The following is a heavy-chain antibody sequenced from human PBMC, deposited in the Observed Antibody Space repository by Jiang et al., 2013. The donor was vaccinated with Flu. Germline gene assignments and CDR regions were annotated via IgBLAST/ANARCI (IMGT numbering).Heavy chain of an antibody. J-gene: IGHJ6*02. CDR3: ARDSRTLTTPRGLDI. V-gene: IGHV4-59*01. D-gene: IGHD1-1*01. CDR1: GASISSYY. CDR2: VFYGGYT. Sequence: GPGLVKPSETLSLTCAVSGASISSYYWAWIRQSPGKGLEWIGYVFYGGYTNYNPSLKSRVTLSVDTSKNEVSMRLTFVTAADTAVYFCARDSRTLTTPRGLDIWGQGTTVTVSS.